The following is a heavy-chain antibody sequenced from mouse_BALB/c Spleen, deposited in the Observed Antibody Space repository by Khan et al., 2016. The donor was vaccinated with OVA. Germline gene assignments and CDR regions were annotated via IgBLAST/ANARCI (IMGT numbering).Heavy chain of an antibody. J-gene: IGHJ4*01. Sequence: EVELVESGGDLVNPGGSLKLSCAASGFIFSSYGMSWVRQTPDKRLEWVATISSGGTYTYYPDSVKGRFTISRDTAKNNLSLQMSSLKSEDTAMYYCTRFITTTTGDYDAMDYWGQGTSVTVSS. CDR2: ISSGGTYT. CDR3: TRFITTTTGDYDAMDY. V-gene: IGHV5-6*01. CDR1: GFIFSSYG. D-gene: IGHD1-2*01.